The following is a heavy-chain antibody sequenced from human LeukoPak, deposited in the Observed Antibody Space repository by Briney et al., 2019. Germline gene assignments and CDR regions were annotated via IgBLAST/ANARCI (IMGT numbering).Heavy chain of an antibody. CDR2: ISGSGGST. Sequence: GGSLRLSCAASGFTFSSYAMSWVRQAPGKGLEWVSAISGSGGSTYYADSVKGRFTISRDNSKNTLYLQMNSLRAEDTAVYYCARNVVVVAATLNYYYYYMDVWGKGTTVTVSS. V-gene: IGHV3-23*01. CDR1: GFTFSSYA. D-gene: IGHD2-15*01. J-gene: IGHJ6*03. CDR3: ARNVVVVAATLNYYYYYMDV.